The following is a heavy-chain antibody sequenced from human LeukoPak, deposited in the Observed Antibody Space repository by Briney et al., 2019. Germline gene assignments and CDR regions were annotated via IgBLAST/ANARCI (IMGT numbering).Heavy chain of an antibody. Sequence: GGSLRLSCAASGFTFSSYAMSWVRQAPGKGLEWVSAISGSGGSTYYADSVKGRFTISRGNSKNTLYLQMNSLRAEDTAVYYCAKDDCSSTSCYEGIIDYWGQGTLVTVSS. D-gene: IGHD2-2*01. J-gene: IGHJ4*02. CDR3: AKDDCSSTSCYEGIIDY. V-gene: IGHV3-23*01. CDR1: GFTFSSYA. CDR2: ISGSGGST.